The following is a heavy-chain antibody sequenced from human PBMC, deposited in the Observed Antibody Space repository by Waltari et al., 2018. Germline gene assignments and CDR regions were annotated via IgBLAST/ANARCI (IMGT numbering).Heavy chain of an antibody. Sequence: QVQLQQWGAGLLKPSETLSLTCAVYGGSFSGYYWSWIRQPPGKGLEWIGEINHIGSTNYNPSLKSRVTISVDTSKNQFSLKLSSVTAADTAVYYCAREAISGCSGGSCEYWFDPWGQGTLVTVSS. J-gene: IGHJ5*02. CDR2: INHIGST. V-gene: IGHV4-34*01. CDR1: GGSFSGYY. CDR3: AREAISGCSGGSCEYWFDP. D-gene: IGHD2-15*01.